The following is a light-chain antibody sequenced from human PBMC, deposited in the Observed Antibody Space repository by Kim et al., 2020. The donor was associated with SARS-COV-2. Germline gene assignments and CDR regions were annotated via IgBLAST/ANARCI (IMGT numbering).Light chain of an antibody. CDR3: QNYNSGPLT. V-gene: IGKV1-27*01. CDR1: QGISNY. J-gene: IGKJ4*01. CDR2: GAC. Sequence: AFVGDIVTITRRASQGISNYLSWYQRNPGNFPKLLIYGACSLQSGAPSRFSGSGSGTDFTLAISSLQPEDVATYYGQNYNSGPLTFGGVTKVDI.